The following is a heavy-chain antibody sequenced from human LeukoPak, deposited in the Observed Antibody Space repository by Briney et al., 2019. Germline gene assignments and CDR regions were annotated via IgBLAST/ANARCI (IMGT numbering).Heavy chain of an antibody. D-gene: IGHD2-15*01. CDR1: GYTFTSYG. CDR2: ISAYNGKT. CDR3: ARLRCSGGSCHTPGYGMDV. J-gene: IGHJ6*02. Sequence: GASVKVSCKASGYTFTSYGISWVRQAPGQGLEWMGWISAYNGKTYYAQKFQGRVTMTTDTSTTTAYMELRSLRSDDTAVYYCARLRCSGGSCHTPGYGMDVWGQGTTVTVAS. V-gene: IGHV1-18*01.